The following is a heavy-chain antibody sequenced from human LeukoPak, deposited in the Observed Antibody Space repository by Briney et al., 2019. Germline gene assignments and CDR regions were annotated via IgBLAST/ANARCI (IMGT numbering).Heavy chain of an antibody. CDR3: ARGSQSTWGFFAY. D-gene: IGHD1-1*01. CDR1: GFTFSNYA. J-gene: IGHJ4*02. CDR2: IWYDGSNE. Sequence: PGGSLRLSCAASGFTFSNYAMHWVRQAPGKGLQWVAVIWYDGSNEYYTGSVKGRFTISRDNAHNTLYLQMNSLRAEDTAVYYCARGSQSTWGFFAYWGQGTRVTVSS. V-gene: IGHV3-33*08.